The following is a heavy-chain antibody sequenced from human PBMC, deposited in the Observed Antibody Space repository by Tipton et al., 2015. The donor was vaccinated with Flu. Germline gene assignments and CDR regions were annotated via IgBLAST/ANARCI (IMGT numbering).Heavy chain of an antibody. CDR3: AKEGGGGYNYATAFLDY. Sequence: SLRLSCAASGFTFSSYGMHWVRQAPGKGLEWVAVIWFDGSKKFYADSVKGRFTISRDNSKNTLYLQMNSLRAEDTAVYYCAKEGGGGYNYATAFLDYWGQGTLLTVSS. V-gene: IGHV3-33*06. J-gene: IGHJ4*02. D-gene: IGHD5-18*01. CDR1: GFTFSSYG. CDR2: IWFDGSKK.